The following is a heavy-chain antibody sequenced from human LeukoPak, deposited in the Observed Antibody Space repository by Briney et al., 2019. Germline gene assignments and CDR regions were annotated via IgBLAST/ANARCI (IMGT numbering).Heavy chain of an antibody. Sequence: PSETLSLTCTVSGGSISSYYWSWIRQPPGKGLEWIGYIYYSGSTNYNPSPKSRVTISVDTSKNQFSLKLSSVTAADTAVYYCARAGGGYDLRSAVNWFDPWGQGTLVTVSS. V-gene: IGHV4-59*01. CDR1: GGSISSYY. D-gene: IGHD5-12*01. J-gene: IGHJ5*02. CDR2: IYYSGST. CDR3: ARAGGGYDLRSAVNWFDP.